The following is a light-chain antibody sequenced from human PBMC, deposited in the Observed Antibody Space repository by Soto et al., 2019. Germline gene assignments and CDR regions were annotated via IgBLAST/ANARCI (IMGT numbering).Light chain of an antibody. CDR1: QSVSSSY. CDR2: GAS. V-gene: IGKV3-20*01. J-gene: IGKJ1*01. Sequence: EIVMTQSPATLSVSPGERATLSCRASQSVSSSYLAWYQQKPGQAPRLLIYGASSRATGIPDRFSGSGSGTEFTLTISRLEPEDFAVYYCQQYGSSGTFGQGTKGDIK. CDR3: QQYGSSGT.